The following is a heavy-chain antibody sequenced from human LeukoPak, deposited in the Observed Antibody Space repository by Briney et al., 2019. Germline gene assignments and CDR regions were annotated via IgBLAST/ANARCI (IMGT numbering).Heavy chain of an antibody. CDR1: GGSFSDYS. J-gene: IGHJ4*02. CDR2: MNPSGST. V-gene: IGHV4-34*01. Sequence: SETLSLTCGVHGGSFSDYSWSWIRQPPGKGLEWIGEMNPSGSTTYNPSLKSRFTISVDTSKDQFSLKLTSVTAADTAVYYCARLGVYTSSWYRYKYFDYWGQGTLVTVSS. CDR3: ARLGVYTSSWYRYKYFDY. D-gene: IGHD6-13*01.